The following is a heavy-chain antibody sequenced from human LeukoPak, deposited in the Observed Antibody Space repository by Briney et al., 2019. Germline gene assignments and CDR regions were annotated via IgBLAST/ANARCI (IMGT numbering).Heavy chain of an antibody. J-gene: IGHJ4*02. V-gene: IGHV3-33*01. Sequence: GGSLRLSCAASGFTFSHCGMHWVRQAPGKGLEWVAVIRYDGSNKYYADSVKGRFTNSRDNSKSTLYLQMNSLGVEDTAVYYCTRDIASNYFDYWGQGTLVTVSS. D-gene: IGHD2-2*01. CDR1: GFTFSHCG. CDR3: TRDIASNYFDY. CDR2: IRYDGSNK.